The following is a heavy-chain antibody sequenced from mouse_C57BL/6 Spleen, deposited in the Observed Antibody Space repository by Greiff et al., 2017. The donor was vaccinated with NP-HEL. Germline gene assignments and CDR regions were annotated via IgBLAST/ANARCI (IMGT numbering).Heavy chain of an antibody. CDR2: IDPNSGGT. CDR3: ARDTTDWYFEG. Sequence: QVQLKQPGAELVKPGASVKLSCKASGYTFTSYWMHWVKQRPGRGLEWIGRIDPNSGGTKYNEKFKSTATLTVDKPSSTAYMQLSRLTSEDSAVYYWARDTTDWYFEGWGTGTTVTVSS. CDR1: GYTFTSYW. J-gene: IGHJ1*03. D-gene: IGHD1-1*01. V-gene: IGHV1-72*01.